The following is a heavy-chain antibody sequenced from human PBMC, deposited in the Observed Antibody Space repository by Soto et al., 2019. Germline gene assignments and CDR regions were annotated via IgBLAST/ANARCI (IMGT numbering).Heavy chain of an antibody. CDR1: GYTFTSYD. J-gene: IGHJ5*02. Sequence: QVKLVQSGAEVKKPGASVKVSCKASGYTFTSYDINWVRQATGQGLEWIGWMNLNSGNTGYAQKFQGRVTMTRNTSISTAYMELSSLRSEDTAVYYCAGSARKITMIAVPTPGWFGPWGPGTLVTVSS. V-gene: IGHV1-8*01. CDR3: AGSARKITMIAVPTPGWFGP. D-gene: IGHD3-22*01. CDR2: MNLNSGNT.